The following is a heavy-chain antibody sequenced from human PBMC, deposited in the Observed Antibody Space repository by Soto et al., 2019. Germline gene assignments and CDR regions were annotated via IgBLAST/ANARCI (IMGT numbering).Heavy chain of an antibody. CDR3: AANGPEHIVVVPAEPDAFDI. D-gene: IGHD2-2*01. CDR1: GFTFTSSA. J-gene: IGHJ3*02. CDR2: IVVGSGNT. Sequence: ASVKVSCKASGFTFTSSAMQWVRQARGQRLEWIGWIVVGSGNTNYAQKFQERVTITRDMSTSTAYMELSSPRSEDTAVYYCAANGPEHIVVVPAEPDAFDIWGQGTMVTVSS. V-gene: IGHV1-58*02.